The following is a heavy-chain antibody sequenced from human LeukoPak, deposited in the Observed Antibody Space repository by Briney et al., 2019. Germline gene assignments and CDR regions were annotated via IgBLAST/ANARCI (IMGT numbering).Heavy chain of an antibody. V-gene: IGHV3-23*01. CDR3: AKDNFVSGGLSHDAFDI. J-gene: IGHJ3*02. CDR2: ISGSGGST. D-gene: IGHD3-10*02. Sequence: GGSLRLSCAASGFTFSSYAMSWVRQAPGKGLEWVSAISGSGGSTYYADSVKGRFTISRDNSKNTLYLQMNSLRVEDTAVYYCAKDNFVSGGLSHDAFDIWGQGTMVTVSS. CDR1: GFTFSSYA.